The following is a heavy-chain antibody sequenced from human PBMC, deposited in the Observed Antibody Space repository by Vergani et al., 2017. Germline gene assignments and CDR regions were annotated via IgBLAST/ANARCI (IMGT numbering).Heavy chain of an antibody. V-gene: IGHV1-69*12. CDR3: ARQRITIFGVADSWFDP. D-gene: IGHD3-3*01. CDR2: IIPIFGTA. J-gene: IGHJ5*02. CDR1: GGTFSSYA. Sequence: QVQLVQSGAEVKKPGSSVKVSCKASGGTFSSYAISWVRQAPGQGLEWMGGIIPIFGTANYAQKVQGRVTITADESTSTAYMELRSLRSDDTAVYYCARQRITIFGVADSWFDPWGQGTLVTVSS.